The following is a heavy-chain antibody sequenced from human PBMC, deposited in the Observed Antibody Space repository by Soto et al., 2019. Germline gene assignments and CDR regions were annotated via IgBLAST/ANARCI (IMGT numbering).Heavy chain of an antibody. CDR3: ATVDTAMAFYVEY. CDR2: IYRGGGT. D-gene: IGHD5-18*01. CDR1: GFTVSSNY. V-gene: IGHV3-53*01. J-gene: IGHJ4*02. Sequence: EVQLVESGGGLIQPGGSLRLSCAASGFTVSSNYMAWVRQAPGKGLEWVSVIYRGGGTYYADSVKGRFTISRDNFKNTLYLQMNSLRTEDTAVYYCATVDTAMAFYVEYWGQGTLVTVSS.